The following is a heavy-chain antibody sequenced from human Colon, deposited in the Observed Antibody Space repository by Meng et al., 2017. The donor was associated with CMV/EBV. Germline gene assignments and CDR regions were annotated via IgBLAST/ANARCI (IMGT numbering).Heavy chain of an antibody. D-gene: IGHD3-16*01. CDR3: ARDRKVLRLGESSLSYSYYYGMDV. CDR2: ITSGVNTM. J-gene: IGHJ6*02. Sequence: LSLTCAASGFTFNNYEMTWVRQAPGKGLEWVASITSGVNTMYYADSVKGRFTISRDNANKSLFLQINSLRAEDTAVYYCARDRKVLRLGESSLSYSYYYGMDVWGQGTPVTVSS. V-gene: IGHV3-48*03. CDR1: GFTFNNYE.